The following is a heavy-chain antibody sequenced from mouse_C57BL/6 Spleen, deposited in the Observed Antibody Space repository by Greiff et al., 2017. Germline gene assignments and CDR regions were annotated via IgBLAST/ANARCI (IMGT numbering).Heavy chain of an antibody. D-gene: IGHD1-1*01. CDR1: GYTFTSYW. CDR3: AREGGYYGSSMGFAY. CDR2: IHPNSGST. V-gene: IGHV1-64*01. Sequence: VQLQQSGAELVKPGASVKLSCKASGYTFTSYWMHWVKQRPGQGLEWIGMIHPNSGSTNYNEKFKSKATLTVDKSSSTAYMQLSSLTSEDSAVYYCAREGGYYGSSMGFAYWGQGTLVTVSA. J-gene: IGHJ3*01.